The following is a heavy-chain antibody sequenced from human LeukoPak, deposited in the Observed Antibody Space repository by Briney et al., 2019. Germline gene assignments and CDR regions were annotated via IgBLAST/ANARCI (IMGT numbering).Heavy chain of an antibody. D-gene: IGHD3-9*01. V-gene: IGHV5-51*01. CDR3: ARRDYDILTGSGPFDY. CDR1: GYSFTSYW. CDR2: IYPGDSDT. J-gene: IGHJ4*02. Sequence: GESLKISCKGSGYSFTSYWIGWVRQMPGKGLEWMGIIYPGDSDTRYSLSFQGQVTISADKSISTAYLQWSSLKASDTAMYYCARRDYDILTGSGPFDYWGQGTLVTVSS.